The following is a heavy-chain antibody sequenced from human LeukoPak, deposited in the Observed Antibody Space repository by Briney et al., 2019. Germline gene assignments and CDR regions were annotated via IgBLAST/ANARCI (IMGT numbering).Heavy chain of an antibody. D-gene: IGHD2-2*01. CDR1: GGSISSYY. J-gene: IGHJ4*02. CDR3: ARPDSTLYYFDY. CDR2: IYYSGST. V-gene: IGHV4-59*01. Sequence: PSETLSLTCAVSGGSISSYYWSWIRQPPGKGLEWIGYIYYSGSTNYNPSLKSRVTISVDTSKNQFSLKLSSVTAADTAVYYCARPDSTLYYFDYWGQGTLVTVSS.